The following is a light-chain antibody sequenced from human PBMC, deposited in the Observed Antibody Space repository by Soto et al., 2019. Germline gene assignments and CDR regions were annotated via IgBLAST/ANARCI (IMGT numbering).Light chain of an antibody. V-gene: IGLV2-11*01. CDR2: GVS. Sequence: QSALTQPRSVSGSPGQSVTISCTGTNSDVGGYTYVSWYQQHPGKAPKLMIYGVSERPSGVPDRFSGSKSGNTASLTISGLQAEDEADYYCCSYAGTTYVFGTGTKVTVL. CDR3: CSYAGTTYV. J-gene: IGLJ1*01. CDR1: NSDVGGYTY.